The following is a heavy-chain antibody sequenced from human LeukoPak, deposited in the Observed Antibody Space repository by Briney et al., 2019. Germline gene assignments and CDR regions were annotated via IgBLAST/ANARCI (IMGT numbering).Heavy chain of an antibody. CDR3: AKQWLVLYYYYYYMDV. CDR1: GFTFGSYG. Sequence: GGSLRLSCAASGFTFGSYGMHWVRQAPGKGLEWVAFIRYDGSNKYYADSVKGRFTISRDNSKNTLYLQMNSLRAEDTAVYYCAKQWLVLYYYYYYMDVWGKGTTVTISS. V-gene: IGHV3-30*02. CDR2: IRYDGSNK. D-gene: IGHD6-19*01. J-gene: IGHJ6*03.